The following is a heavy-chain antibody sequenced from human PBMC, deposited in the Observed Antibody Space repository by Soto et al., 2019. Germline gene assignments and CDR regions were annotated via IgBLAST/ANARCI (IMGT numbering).Heavy chain of an antibody. Sequence: QVQLVQSGAEVKKPGASVKVSCKASGYTFTEYYMHWVRQAPGQGLEWMGWINPNSGGTNYAQKFQGRVTMTRDTSISTAYMELNRLRSDDTAVYYCARDQSPSSGWPGMDVWGQGTTVTVSS. V-gene: IGHV1-2*02. CDR1: GYTFTEYY. CDR2: INPNSGGT. J-gene: IGHJ6*02. CDR3: ARDQSPSSGWPGMDV. D-gene: IGHD6-19*01.